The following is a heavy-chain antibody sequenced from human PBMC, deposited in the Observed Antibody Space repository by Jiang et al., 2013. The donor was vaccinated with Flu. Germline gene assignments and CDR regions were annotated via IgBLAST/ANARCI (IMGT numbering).Heavy chain of an antibody. V-gene: IGHV1-46*03. Sequence: SGAEVKKPGASVKVSCKASGYTFTSYYMHWVRQAPGQGLEWMGIINPSGGSTSYAQKFQGRVTMTRDTSTSTVYMELSSLRSEDTAVYYCATGGSDYGSSWLYDDAFDIWGQGTMVTVSS. D-gene: IGHD6-13*01. CDR3: ATGGSDYGSSWLYDDAFDI. CDR2: INPSGGST. CDR1: GYTFTSYY. J-gene: IGHJ3*02.